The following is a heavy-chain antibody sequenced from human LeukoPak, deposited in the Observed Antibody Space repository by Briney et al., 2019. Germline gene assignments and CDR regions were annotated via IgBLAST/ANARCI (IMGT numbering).Heavy chain of an antibody. D-gene: IGHD4-17*01. CDR1: GGSISSYY. J-gene: IGHJ6*03. V-gene: IGHV4-59*01. CDR3: ARGGDYGYYYYYYMDV. CDR2: IYYSGST. Sequence: PSETLSLTCTVSGGSISSYYWSWIRQPPGKGLEWIGYIYYSGSTNYNPSLKSRVTISVDTSKNQFSLKLSSVTAADTAVYYCARGGDYGYYYYYYMDVWGKGTTVTVSS.